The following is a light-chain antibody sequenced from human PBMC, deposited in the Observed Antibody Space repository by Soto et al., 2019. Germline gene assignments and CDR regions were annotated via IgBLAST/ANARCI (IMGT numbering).Light chain of an antibody. V-gene: IGLV2-23*02. CDR3: CSYAGTSTHTV. J-gene: IGLJ7*01. CDR1: SSDVGSYKL. CDR2: EVS. Sequence: QSALTQPASVSGSPGQSITISRTGTSSDVGSYKLDSWYQQHPGKAPKLMISEVSKRPSGISDRFSGSKSGSTASLTISGLQAEDEADYYCCSYAGTSTHTVFGGGTQLTVL.